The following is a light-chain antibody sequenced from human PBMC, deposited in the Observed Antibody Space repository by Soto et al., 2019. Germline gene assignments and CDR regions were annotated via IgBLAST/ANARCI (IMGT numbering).Light chain of an antibody. CDR2: DVS. V-gene: IGLV2-14*01. CDR1: SSDVGGYNY. Sequence: QSALTQPASVSGSPGQSITISCTGTSSDVGGYNYVSWYQQHPGKAPKLMIYDVSNRPSGVSNRFSGSKSGNTASLTISGLQADDEAAYYCSSYKSSSTLNVFGTGTKLTVL. CDR3: SSYKSSSTLNV. J-gene: IGLJ1*01.